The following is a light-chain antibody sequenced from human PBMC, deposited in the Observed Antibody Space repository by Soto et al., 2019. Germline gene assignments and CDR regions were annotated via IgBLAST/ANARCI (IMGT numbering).Light chain of an antibody. CDR3: KQNNNWPPYT. J-gene: IGKJ2*01. V-gene: IGKV3-15*01. CDR1: QSVSSN. CDR2: GAS. Sequence: EIVMTQSPATLSVSPGERATLSCRASQSVSSNLAWYQQKPGQAPRLLIYGASTRATGIPARFSGSGSGTDFPPTISSRQSEVLAVYYCKQNNNWPPYTFGQGTKLEIK.